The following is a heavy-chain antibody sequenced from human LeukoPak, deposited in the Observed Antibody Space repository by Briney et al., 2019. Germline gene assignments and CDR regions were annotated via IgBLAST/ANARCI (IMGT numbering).Heavy chain of an antibody. D-gene: IGHD3-10*01. V-gene: IGHV4-34*01. CDR3: ARSLYYYVSGSREFDY. CDR1: GGSFSGYY. Sequence: PSETLSLTCAVYGGSFSGYYWSWIRQPPGKGLEWIGEINHSGSTNYNPSLKSRVTISVDTSKNQFSLKLSSVTAADTAVYYCARSLYYYVSGSREFDYWGQGTLVTVSS. J-gene: IGHJ4*02. CDR2: INHSGST.